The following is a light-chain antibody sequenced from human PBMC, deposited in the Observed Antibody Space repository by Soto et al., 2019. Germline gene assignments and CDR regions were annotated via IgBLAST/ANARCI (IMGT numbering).Light chain of an antibody. CDR1: QSVSSK. J-gene: IGKJ1*01. Sequence: EIVMTQSPATLSLSPGQRATLSCRASQSVSSKLAWYQQRPGQAPRLLIYSASTRAIGIPARFSGRGSGTEFTLTITSLQSEDFAVYYCQQYNDWLWTFGQGTKVDIK. V-gene: IGKV3-15*01. CDR3: QQYNDWLWT. CDR2: SAS.